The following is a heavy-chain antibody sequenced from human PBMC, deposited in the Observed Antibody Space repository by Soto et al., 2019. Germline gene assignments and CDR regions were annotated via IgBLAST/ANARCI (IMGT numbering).Heavy chain of an antibody. CDR1: GGSFSGYY. V-gene: IGHV4-34*01. CDR3: AGECRGLIFGGFDP. D-gene: IGHD3-3*01. J-gene: IGHJ5*02. Sequence: ASETLSLTCAVYGGSFSGYYWSWIRQPPGKGLEWIGEINHSGSTNYNPSLKSRVTISVDTSKNQFSLKLSSVTAADTAVYYCAGECRGLIFGGFDPWGKGILVTVSS. CDR2: INHSGST.